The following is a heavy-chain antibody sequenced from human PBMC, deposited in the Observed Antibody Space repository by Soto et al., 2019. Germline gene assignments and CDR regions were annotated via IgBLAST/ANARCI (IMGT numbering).Heavy chain of an antibody. CDR1: GLTFSPYW. D-gene: IGHD3-3*01. J-gene: IGHJ4*02. Sequence: EGQLVESGGGLVQAGGSLRLTCEGFGLTFSPYWMTWVRQAPGKGLEWVASIKEDGSVKNYAGSVKGRFTVARDNVKRAMFLQVTSVRADDTAVYFCARDVSSEYASILDVWGRGARVTVSS. CDR3: ARDVSSEYASILDV. CDR2: IKEDGSVK. V-gene: IGHV3-7*03.